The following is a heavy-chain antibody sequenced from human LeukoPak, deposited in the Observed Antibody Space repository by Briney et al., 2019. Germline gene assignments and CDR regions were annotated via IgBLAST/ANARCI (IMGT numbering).Heavy chain of an antibody. CDR1: GYSISNGYY. Sequence: PSETLSLTCTVSGYSISNGYYWGWIRRPPGKGLEWIGTTYHSGTSNYNPSLKSRVTISVDTSKNQFSLKLSSVTAADTAVYYCARGAPLMVRGVISWFDPWGQGTLVTVSS. D-gene: IGHD3-10*01. CDR2: TYHSGTS. CDR3: ARGAPLMVRGVISWFDP. V-gene: IGHV4-38-2*02. J-gene: IGHJ5*02.